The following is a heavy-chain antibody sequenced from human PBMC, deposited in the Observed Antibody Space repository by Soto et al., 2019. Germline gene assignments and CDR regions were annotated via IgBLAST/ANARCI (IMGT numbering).Heavy chain of an antibody. D-gene: IGHD3-3*01. CDR2: IYYSGST. V-gene: IGHV4-30-4*01. Sequence: VSGGSISSGDYYWSWIRQPPGKGLEWIGYIYYSGSTYYNPSLKSQVTISVDTSKNQFSLKLSSVTAADTAVYYCARDDFWSGYPYWGQGTLVTVSS. CDR3: ARDDFWSGYPY. CDR1: GGSISSGDYY. J-gene: IGHJ4*02.